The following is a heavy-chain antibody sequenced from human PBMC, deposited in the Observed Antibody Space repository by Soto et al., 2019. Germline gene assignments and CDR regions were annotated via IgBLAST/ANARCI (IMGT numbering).Heavy chain of an antibody. CDR1: GFTFSNYG. CDR3: AKDLGHGGRGAFDI. Sequence: QVQLVESGGGVVQPGRSLRLSCAASGFTFSNYGMHWVRQAPGKGLEWVALISYAGSNKYYADSVKGRFTISRDNSKNTLYLKMNSLRAEDTAVYYCAKDLGHGGRGAFDIWGQGTMVTVSS. CDR2: ISYAGSNK. J-gene: IGHJ3*02. V-gene: IGHV3-30*18. D-gene: IGHD7-27*01.